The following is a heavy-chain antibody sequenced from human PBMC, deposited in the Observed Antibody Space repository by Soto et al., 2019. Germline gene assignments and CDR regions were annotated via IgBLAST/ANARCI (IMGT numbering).Heavy chain of an antibody. V-gene: IGHV3-30-3*02. CDR3: AKTLTTVTKRPGEYYFDY. CDR1: GFTFSSYA. J-gene: IGHJ4*02. Sequence: QVQLVESGGGVVQPGRSLRLSCAASGFTFSSYAMLWVRQAPGKGLEWVAVISYDGSNKYYADSVKGRFTISRDNSKNTLYLQMNSLRAEDTAVYYCAKTLTTVTKRPGEYYFDYWGQGTLVTVSS. D-gene: IGHD4-17*01. CDR2: ISYDGSNK.